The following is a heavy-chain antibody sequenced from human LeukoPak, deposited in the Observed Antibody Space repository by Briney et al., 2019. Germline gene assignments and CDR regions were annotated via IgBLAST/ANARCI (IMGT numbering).Heavy chain of an antibody. CDR3: ARLGSGSYYKRNAFDI. D-gene: IGHD3-10*01. Sequence: SETLSLTCAVYGGSFSGYYWSWIRQPPGKGLEWIGEINHSGSTNYNPSLKSRVTISVDTSKNQFSLKLSSVTAADTAVYYCARLGSGSYYKRNAFDIWGQGTMVTVSS. J-gene: IGHJ3*02. V-gene: IGHV4-34*01. CDR1: GGSFSGYY. CDR2: INHSGST.